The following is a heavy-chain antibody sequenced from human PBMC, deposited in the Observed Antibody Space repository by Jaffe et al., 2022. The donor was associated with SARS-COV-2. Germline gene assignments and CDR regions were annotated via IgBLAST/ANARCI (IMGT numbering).Heavy chain of an antibody. CDR2: IYYSGST. Sequence: QLQLQESGPGLVKPSETLSLTCTVSGGSISSSSYYWGWIRQPPGKGLEWIGSIYYSGSTYYNPSLKSRVTISVDTSKNQFSLKLSSVTAADTAVYYCARHSGPYGLGVVGGWGQGTLVTVSS. V-gene: IGHV4-39*01. J-gene: IGHJ4*02. CDR1: GGSISSSSYY. D-gene: IGHD3-3*01. CDR3: ARHSGPYGLGVVGG.